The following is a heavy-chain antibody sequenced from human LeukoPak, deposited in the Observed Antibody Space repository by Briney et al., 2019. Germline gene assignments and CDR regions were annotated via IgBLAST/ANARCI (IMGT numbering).Heavy chain of an antibody. Sequence: GGSLRLSCAASGFIFSSYGMNWVRQAPGKGLEWVANINEDGSEKYYVDSVKGRFTISRDNAKNSLYLQMNSLRAEDTAVYYCTGETYYFDYWGQGTLVTVSS. CDR2: INEDGSEK. J-gene: IGHJ4*02. CDR1: GFIFSSYG. CDR3: TGETYYFDY. V-gene: IGHV3-7*01.